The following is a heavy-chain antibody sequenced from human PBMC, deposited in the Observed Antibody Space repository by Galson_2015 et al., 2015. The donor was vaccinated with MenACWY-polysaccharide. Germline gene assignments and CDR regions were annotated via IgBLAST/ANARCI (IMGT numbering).Heavy chain of an antibody. CDR2: IYWDDDK. D-gene: IGHD6-25*01. CDR3: AHASGSGFNYYYGMDV. V-gene: IGHV2-5*02. Sequence: PALVKPTQTLTLTCTFSGFSLSTSGVGVGWIRQPPGKALEWLALIYWDDDKRYSPSLKSGLTITKDTSKNQVVLTMTNMDPVDTATYYCAHASGSGFNYYYGMDVWGQGTTVTVSS. J-gene: IGHJ6*02. CDR1: GFSLSTSGVG.